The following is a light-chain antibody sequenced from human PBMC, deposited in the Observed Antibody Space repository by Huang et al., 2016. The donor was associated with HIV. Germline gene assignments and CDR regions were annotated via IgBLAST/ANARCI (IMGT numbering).Light chain of an antibody. J-gene: IGKJ1*01. CDR2: DAS. CDR3: QQRNNWPPWT. Sequence: EIVLTQSPATLSLSPGEGATLSCRASQSIGSYLAWYPQRPGQAPRLLSYDASIRATGIPARFSGRGSGTDFTLTISSLEPEDFAVYYCQQRNNWPPWTFGQGTKVELK. CDR1: QSIGSY. V-gene: IGKV3-11*01.